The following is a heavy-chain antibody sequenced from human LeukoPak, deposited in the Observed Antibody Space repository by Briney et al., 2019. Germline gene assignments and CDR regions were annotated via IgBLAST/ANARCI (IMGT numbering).Heavy chain of an antibody. V-gene: IGHV3-23*01. Sequence: GGSLRLSCAASGFTFSSYAMSWVRQAPGKGLEWVSAISGSGGSTYYADSVKGRFTISRDNSKNTLYLQMNSLRAEDTAVYYCAKVVQQLVGAGGFDYWGQGTLVTVSS. D-gene: IGHD6-6*01. CDR2: ISGSGGST. J-gene: IGHJ4*02. CDR1: GFTFSSYA. CDR3: AKVVQQLVGAGGFDY.